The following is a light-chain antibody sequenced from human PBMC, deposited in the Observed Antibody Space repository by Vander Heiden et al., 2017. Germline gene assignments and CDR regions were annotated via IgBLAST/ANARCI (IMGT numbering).Light chain of an antibody. CDR2: DAS. CDR1: LSDSSY. Sequence: EIVLTQSPATLSLSPGERATLSCRASLSDSSYLAWYQQKPGQAPRLLIYDASNRATGIPARFSGSGSGTDFTLTIRSLEPEDFAVYYWQQRSNWLWTFGQGTKVEIK. CDR3: QQRSNWLWT. J-gene: IGKJ1*01. V-gene: IGKV3-11*01.